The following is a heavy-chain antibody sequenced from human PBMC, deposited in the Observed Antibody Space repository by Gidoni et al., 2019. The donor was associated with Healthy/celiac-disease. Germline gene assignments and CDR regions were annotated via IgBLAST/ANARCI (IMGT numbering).Heavy chain of an antibody. D-gene: IGHD2-2*01. Sequence: QVQLVESGGGVVQPGRSLRLSCAASGFTFSSYGMHWVRQAPGKGLEWVAVIWYDGSNKYYADSVKGRFTISRDNSKNTLYLQMNSLRAEDTAVYYCARVVGYCSSTSCSEAFDIWGQGTMVTVSS. CDR1: GFTFSSYG. CDR3: ARVVGYCSSTSCSEAFDI. CDR2: IWYDGSNK. V-gene: IGHV3-33*01. J-gene: IGHJ3*02.